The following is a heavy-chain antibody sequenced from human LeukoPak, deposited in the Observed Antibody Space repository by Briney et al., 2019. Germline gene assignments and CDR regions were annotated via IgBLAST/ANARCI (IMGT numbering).Heavy chain of an antibody. Sequence: GRSLTLSCAASGFTLGSYGMHWVRQAPGQGLEWVASISYDGSNEYYGDSVKGRFSVSRDNSKNTLYLHMNSLRAEHTAVYYCAKEREMATRYYFDYWGQGTLVTVSS. D-gene: IGHD5-24*01. CDR3: AKEREMATRYYFDY. CDR1: GFTLGSYG. J-gene: IGHJ4*02. V-gene: IGHV3-30*18. CDR2: ISYDGSNE.